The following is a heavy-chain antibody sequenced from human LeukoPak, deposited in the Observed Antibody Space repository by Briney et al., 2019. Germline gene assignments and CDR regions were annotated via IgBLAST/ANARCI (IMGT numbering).Heavy chain of an antibody. CDR3: ARRFDL. CDR1: GGSINDYY. V-gene: IGHV4-59*08. J-gene: IGHJ3*01. CDR2: IYYSGST. D-gene: IGHD3-10*01. Sequence: SETLSLTCTVPGGSINDYYWSWIRQPPGKGLAYIGYIYYSGSTNYNPSLKSRVTISIDTSKSHFSLKLSSVTAADTAVYYCARRFDLWGQGTMVTVSS.